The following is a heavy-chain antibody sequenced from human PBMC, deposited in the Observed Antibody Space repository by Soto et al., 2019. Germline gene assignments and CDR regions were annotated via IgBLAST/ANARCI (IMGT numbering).Heavy chain of an antibody. CDR1: GGTFSSYA. Sequence: SVKVSCKASGGTFSSYAISWVRQAPGQGLEWMGGIIPIFGTANYAQKFQGRVTITADESTSTAYMELSSLRSEDTAVYYCARDPNYDFWSGYYTPYYFNYWGQGTLVTVSS. D-gene: IGHD3-3*01. J-gene: IGHJ4*02. CDR2: IIPIFGTA. CDR3: ARDPNYDFWSGYYTPYYFNY. V-gene: IGHV1-69*13.